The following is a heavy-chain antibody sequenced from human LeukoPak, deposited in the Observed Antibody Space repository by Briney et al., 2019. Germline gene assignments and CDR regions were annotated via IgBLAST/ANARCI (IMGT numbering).Heavy chain of an antibody. CDR2: INPNSGGT. J-gene: IGHJ6*02. V-gene: IGHV1-2*06. Sequence: GASVKVSCMASGYTFTSYGISWVRQAPGQGLEWMGRINPNSGGTNYAQKFQGRVTMTRDTSISTAYMELSRLRSDDTAVYYCARDSSDGMDVWGQGTTVTVSS. CDR1: GYTFTSYG. CDR3: ARDSSDGMDV.